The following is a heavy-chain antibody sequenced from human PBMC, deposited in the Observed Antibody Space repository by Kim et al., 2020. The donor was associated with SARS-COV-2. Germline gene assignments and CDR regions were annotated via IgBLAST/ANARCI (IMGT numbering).Heavy chain of an antibody. Sequence: GGSLRLSCTASGFSFNNYPMSWVRQAPGKGLEWASAISGTGYSTYYADSVKGRFTISRDNSKNTLYVQMNSLRDEDTAVYYCAKGVAYGGKYYFDYWGQGTLVTVSA. D-gene: IGHD2-15*01. V-gene: IGHV3-23*01. CDR2: ISGTGYST. CDR3: AKGVAYGGKYYFDY. CDR1: GFSFNNYP. J-gene: IGHJ4*02.